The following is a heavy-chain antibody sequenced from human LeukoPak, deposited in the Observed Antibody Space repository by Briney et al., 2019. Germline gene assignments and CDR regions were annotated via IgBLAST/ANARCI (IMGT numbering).Heavy chain of an antibody. CDR3: SASRPHYGDYYGLDV. Sequence: PGGSLRLSCAASGFTFSTYWMHWVRQAPGKGLVWVARIKGDGSSTIYADSVKGRFTISRDNSKNTLYLQMNSLRTEDTAVYFCSASRPHYGDYYGLDVWGHGTTVTVSS. CDR1: GFTFSTYW. J-gene: IGHJ6*02. V-gene: IGHV3-74*01. CDR2: IKGDGSST. D-gene: IGHD4/OR15-4a*01.